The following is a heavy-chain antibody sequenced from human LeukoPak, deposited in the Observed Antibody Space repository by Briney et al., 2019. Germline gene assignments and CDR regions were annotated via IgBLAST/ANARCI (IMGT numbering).Heavy chain of an antibody. D-gene: IGHD6-19*01. Sequence: GGSLRLSCAASGFTFDDYGMSWVRQAPGKGLEWVSGINWNGGSTGYADSVKGRFTISRDNSKNTLYLQMNSLRAEDTAVYYCARDRQWLVPGTIFDYWGQGTLVTVSS. V-gene: IGHV3-20*04. CDR1: GFTFDDYG. CDR3: ARDRQWLVPGTIFDY. CDR2: INWNGGST. J-gene: IGHJ4*02.